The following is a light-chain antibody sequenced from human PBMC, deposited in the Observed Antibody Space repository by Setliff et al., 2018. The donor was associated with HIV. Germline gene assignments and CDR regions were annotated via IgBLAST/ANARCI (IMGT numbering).Light chain of an antibody. CDR2: EVS. V-gene: IGLV2-14*01. CDR3: SSYASTNTLP. Sequence: QSALTQPASVSGSPGQSITISCTGTSSDVGGYSHVSWYQQHPGKAPKLIIYEVSNRPSGVSNRFSGSKSGNTASLTISGLQAEDEADYYCSSYASTNTLPFGTGTKVTVL. CDR1: SSDVGGYSH. J-gene: IGLJ1*01.